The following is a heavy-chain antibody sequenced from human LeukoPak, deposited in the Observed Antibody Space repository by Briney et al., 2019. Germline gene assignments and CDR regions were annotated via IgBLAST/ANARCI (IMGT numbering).Heavy chain of an antibody. D-gene: IGHD4-11*01. V-gene: IGHV3-30*02. Sequence: GGSLRLSCAASGFTFRHHGMHWVRQAPGKGLEWLAFIRHDESQTYYADSVRGRFTLSRDDSKSTLYFQMGSLRPEDTAIYYCVRDFSNYVAFFDSWGQGILVTVSS. CDR2: IRHDESQT. CDR1: GFTFRHHG. J-gene: IGHJ4*02. CDR3: VRDFSNYVAFFDS.